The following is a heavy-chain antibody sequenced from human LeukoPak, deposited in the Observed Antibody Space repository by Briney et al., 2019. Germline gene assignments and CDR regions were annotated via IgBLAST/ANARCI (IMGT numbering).Heavy chain of an antibody. V-gene: IGHV3-21*01. CDR3: ARGFRAFDF. CDR2: ISSTSTSI. CDR1: GFTVCSHT. J-gene: IGHJ3*01. Sequence: VSLRLSCAGSGFTVCSHTMKWVGQAPGKGLEWVSSISSTSTSIYHADSVKGRFTISRDNTKNSLYLQMDSLRAEDTAVYYCARGFRAFDFWAQGTMVTVSS.